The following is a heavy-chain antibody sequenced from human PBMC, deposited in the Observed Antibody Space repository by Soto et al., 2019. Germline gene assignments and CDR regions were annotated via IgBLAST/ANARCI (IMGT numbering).Heavy chain of an antibody. CDR2: ISYDGSNK. J-gene: IGHJ6*03. V-gene: IGHV3-30*03. D-gene: IGHD4-17*01. Sequence: GGSLRLSCAASGFTFSSYGMHWVRQAPGKGLEWVAVISYDGSNKYYADSVKGRFTISRDNSKNSLYLQMNSLRAEDTAVYYCARDVGDYIHYYYMDVWGKGTTVTVSS. CDR1: GFTFSSYG. CDR3: ARDVGDYIHYYYMDV.